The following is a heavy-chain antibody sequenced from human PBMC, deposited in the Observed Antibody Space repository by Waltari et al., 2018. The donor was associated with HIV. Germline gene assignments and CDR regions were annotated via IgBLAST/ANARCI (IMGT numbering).Heavy chain of an antibody. J-gene: IGHJ5*02. CDR2: INRNGNN. D-gene: IGHD6-13*01. CDR3: ASDPDTISWYRYGFDA. V-gene: IGHV4-34*01. CDR1: GGSFSVSY. Sequence: QVHLQWCGAGLWTPSETLSLTCAVYGGSFSVSYWLGIRQSPGKRMEWIGEINRNGNNNCNPPRKDQVNISLVTYKNQFSLKLTAVYAGVRAGKYCASDPDTISWYRYGFDAWGQGTAVIVSS.